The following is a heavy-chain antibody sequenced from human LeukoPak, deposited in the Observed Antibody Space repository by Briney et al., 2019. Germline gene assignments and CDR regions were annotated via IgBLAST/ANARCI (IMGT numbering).Heavy chain of an antibody. D-gene: IGHD2-15*01. V-gene: IGHV3-33*01. Sequence: GGSLRLSRAASGFTFSSYGMHWVRQAPGKGLEWVAVIWYDGSNKYYADSVKGRFTISRDNSKNTLYLQMNSLRAEDTAVYYCARGYCSGGSCYRYYFDCWGQGTLVTVSS. CDR2: IWYDGSNK. CDR3: ARGYCSGGSCYRYYFDC. CDR1: GFTFSSYG. J-gene: IGHJ4*02.